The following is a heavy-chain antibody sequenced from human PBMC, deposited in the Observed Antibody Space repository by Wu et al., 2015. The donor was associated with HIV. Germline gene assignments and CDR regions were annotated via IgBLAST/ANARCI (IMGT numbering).Heavy chain of an antibody. Sequence: QFGVVRWKKDLGPSGESTPARPLEPASPAMQSAWVRQAPGQGLEWMGGINPLFGTTKHAQRFQDRVKFTTDESKSTVYMELSSLKSEDTAVYYCARNTDSVATSLYSLGVWGQGTTVTVSS. CDR3: ARNTDSVATSLYSLGV. J-gene: IGHJ6*02. V-gene: IGHV1-69*05. D-gene: IGHD5-12*01. CDR2: INPLFGTT. CDR1: EPASPAM.